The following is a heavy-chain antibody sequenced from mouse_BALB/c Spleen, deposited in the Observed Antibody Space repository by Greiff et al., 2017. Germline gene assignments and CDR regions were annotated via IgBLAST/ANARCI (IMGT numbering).Heavy chain of an antibody. D-gene: IGHD1-1*01. CDR1: GFTFSSYA. CDR2: ISSGGST. V-gene: IGHV5-6-5*01. J-gene: IGHJ3*01. CDR3: ARPSITTVVAPAY. Sequence: EVMLVESGGGLVKPGGSLKLSCAASGFTFSSYAMSWVRQTPEKRLEWVASISSGGSTYYPDSVKGRFTISRDNARNILYLQMSSLRSEDTAMYYCARPSITTVVAPAYWGQGTLVTVSA.